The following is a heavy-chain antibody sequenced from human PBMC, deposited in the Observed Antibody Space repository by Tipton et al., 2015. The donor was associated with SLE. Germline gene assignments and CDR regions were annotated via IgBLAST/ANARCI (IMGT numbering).Heavy chain of an antibody. CDR1: GYTFTSYD. J-gene: IGHJ4*02. CDR3: ARGRGNWGTLGY. Sequence: QSGPEVKKPGASVKVSCKASGYTFTSYDINWVRQATGQGLEWMGWMNPNSGNTGYAQKFQGRVTMTRSTSISTAYMELSSLRSEDTAVYYCARGRGNWGTLGYWGQGTLVTVSS. CDR2: MNPNSGNT. V-gene: IGHV1-8*01. D-gene: IGHD7-27*01.